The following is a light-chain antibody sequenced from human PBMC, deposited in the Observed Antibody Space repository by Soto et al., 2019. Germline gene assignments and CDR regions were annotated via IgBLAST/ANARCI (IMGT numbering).Light chain of an antibody. Sequence: QSVLTQPPSASGTPGQRVTISCSGSSSNIGSNYVHWYQQLPGTAPKLLIYSGNQRPSGVPDRFSGSESGTSASLAISGLRSEDEGDYYCAAWGNSLSGRYVFGTGTKVTVL. CDR1: SSNIGSNY. CDR2: SGN. J-gene: IGLJ1*01. CDR3: AAWGNSLSGRYV. V-gene: IGLV1-47*02.